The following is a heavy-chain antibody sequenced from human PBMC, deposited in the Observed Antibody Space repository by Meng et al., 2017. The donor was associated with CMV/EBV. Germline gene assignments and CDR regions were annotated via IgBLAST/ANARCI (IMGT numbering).Heavy chain of an antibody. CDR1: GFTFSSYS. CDR3: ASYSSSWEGY. J-gene: IGHJ4*02. D-gene: IGHD6-13*01. CDR2: ISSSSSYI. V-gene: IGHV3-21*01. Sequence: GGGGGGFVQPGGSPRLSWASSGFTFSSYSMNWVRQAPGKGLGWVSSISSSSSYIYYADSVKGRFTISRDNAKNSLYLQMNSLRAEDTAVYYCASYSSSWEGYWGQGTLVTVSS.